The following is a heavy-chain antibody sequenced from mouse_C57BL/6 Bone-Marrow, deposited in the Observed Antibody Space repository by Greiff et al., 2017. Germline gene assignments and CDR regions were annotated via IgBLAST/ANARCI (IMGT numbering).Heavy chain of an antibody. CDR3: ARTLWLRRAWFAY. CDR1: GYTFTSYT. CDR2: INPSSGYT. Sequence: QVQLQQSGAELARPGASVKMSCKASGYTFTSYTMHWVKQRPGQGLEWIGYINPSSGYTKYNQKFKDKATLTADKSSSTAYMQLSSLTSEDSAVYYCARTLWLRRAWFAYWGQGTLVTVSA. D-gene: IGHD2-2*01. V-gene: IGHV1-4*01. J-gene: IGHJ3*01.